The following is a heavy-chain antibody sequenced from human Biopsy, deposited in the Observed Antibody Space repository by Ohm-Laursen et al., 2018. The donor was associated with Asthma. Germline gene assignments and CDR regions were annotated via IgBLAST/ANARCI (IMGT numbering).Heavy chain of an antibody. J-gene: IGHJ3*01. CDR1: RINLRNFG. D-gene: IGHD6-6*01. Sequence: RSLRLSCSAPRINLRNFGVFWVRQAPGKGLEWLAWISHQGPYTAYADSVKGRFTVSRDNYHNTASLVLDSLRPDDTGVYYCATPASPGPGADAMDLWGQGTVVTVSS. V-gene: IGHV3-30*03. CDR3: ATPASPGPGADAMDL. CDR2: ISHQGPYT.